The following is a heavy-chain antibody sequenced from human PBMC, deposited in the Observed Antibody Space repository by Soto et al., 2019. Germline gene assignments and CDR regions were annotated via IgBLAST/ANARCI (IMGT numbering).Heavy chain of an antibody. CDR1: GGSFSGYY. V-gene: IGHV4-34*01. CDR2: INHSGST. Sequence: SETLSLTCAVYGGSFSGYYWSWIRQPPGKGLEWIGEINHSGSTNYNPSLKSRFTISVDTSKNQFSRKLSSVTAADTAVYYCARFKNCSGGSCYSNYFDYWGQGTLVTVSS. J-gene: IGHJ4*02. CDR3: ARFKNCSGGSCYSNYFDY. D-gene: IGHD2-15*01.